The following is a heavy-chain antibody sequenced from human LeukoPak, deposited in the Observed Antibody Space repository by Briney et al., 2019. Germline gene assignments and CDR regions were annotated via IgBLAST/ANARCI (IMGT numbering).Heavy chain of an antibody. Sequence: EASVKVSCKASGGTFSSYAISWVRQAPGQGLEWMGRIIPILGIANYAQKFQGRVTITADKSTGTAYMELSSLRSEDTAVYYCARDVIAVAGTYYFDYWGQGTLVTVSS. CDR3: ARDVIAVAGTYYFDY. CDR2: IIPILGIA. CDR1: GGTFSSYA. D-gene: IGHD6-19*01. J-gene: IGHJ4*02. V-gene: IGHV1-69*04.